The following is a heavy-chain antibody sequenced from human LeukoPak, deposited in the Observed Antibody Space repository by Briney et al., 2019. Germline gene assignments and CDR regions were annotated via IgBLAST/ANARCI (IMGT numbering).Heavy chain of an antibody. D-gene: IGHD3-3*01. Sequence: SETLSLTCTVSGGSISSYYRSWIRQPPGKGLEWIGYIYYSGSTNYNPSLKRRVTISVDTSKNQFSLKLSSVTAADTAVYYCARVHYDFWSGYFAWFDLWGQGTLVTVSS. V-gene: IGHV4-59*01. CDR3: ARVHYDFWSGYFAWFDL. CDR1: GGSISSYY. J-gene: IGHJ5*02. CDR2: IYYSGST.